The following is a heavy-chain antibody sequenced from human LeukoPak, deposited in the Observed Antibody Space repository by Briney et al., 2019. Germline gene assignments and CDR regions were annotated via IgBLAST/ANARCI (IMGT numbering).Heavy chain of an antibody. Sequence: PGGSLRLSCAASGFTVSSNYMSWARQAPGKGLEWVSAISGSGGRTYYTDSVKGRFTISRDNSKNTLYLQMNSLRAEDTAVYYCAKVFRKDGDFHLFDYWGQGTLVTVSS. J-gene: IGHJ4*02. D-gene: IGHD4-17*01. V-gene: IGHV3-23*01. CDR3: AKVFRKDGDFHLFDY. CDR2: ISGSGGRT. CDR1: GFTVSSNY.